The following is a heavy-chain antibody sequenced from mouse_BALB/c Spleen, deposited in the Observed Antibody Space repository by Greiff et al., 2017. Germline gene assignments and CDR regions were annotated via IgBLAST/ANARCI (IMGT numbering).Heavy chain of an antibody. CDR3: ASPLYCYGSSYPFAY. D-gene: IGHD1-1*01. J-gene: IGHJ3*01. V-gene: IGHV1-14*01. CDR2: INPYNDGT. CDR1: GYTFTSYV. Sequence: EVKLQQSGPELVKPGASVKMSCKASGYTFTSYVMHWVKQKPGQGLEWIGYINPYNDGTKYNEKFKGKATLTSDKSSSTAYMELSSLTSEDSAVYYGASPLYCYGSSYPFAYWGQGTLVTVSA.